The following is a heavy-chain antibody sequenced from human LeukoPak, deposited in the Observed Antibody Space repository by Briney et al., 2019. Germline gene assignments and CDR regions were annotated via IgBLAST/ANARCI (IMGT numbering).Heavy chain of an antibody. V-gene: IGHV2-70*11. Sequence: ESGPALVKPTQTLTLTCTFSGFSLSTSGMCVSWIRQPPGKALEWLARIDWDDDKYYSTSLKTRLTISKDTSKNQMVLTMTNMDPVDTATYYCARAYYYGSGSYPDYWGQGTLVTVSS. J-gene: IGHJ4*02. CDR1: GFSLSTSGMC. CDR3: ARAYYYGSGSYPDY. CDR2: IDWDDDK. D-gene: IGHD3-10*01.